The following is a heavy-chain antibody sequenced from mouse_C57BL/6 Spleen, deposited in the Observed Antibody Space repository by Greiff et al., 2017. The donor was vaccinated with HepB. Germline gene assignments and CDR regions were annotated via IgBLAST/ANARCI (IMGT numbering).Heavy chain of an antibody. CDR2: IYPRSGNT. CDR3: IYYDYDALFAY. Sequence: VQLQQSGAELARPGASVKLSCKASGYTFTSYGISWVKQRTGQGLEWIGEIYPRSGNTYYNEKFKGKATLTADKSSSTAYMELRSLTSEDSAVYYCIYYDYDALFAYWGQGTLVTVSA. V-gene: IGHV1-81*01. CDR1: GYTFTSYG. D-gene: IGHD2-4*01. J-gene: IGHJ3*01.